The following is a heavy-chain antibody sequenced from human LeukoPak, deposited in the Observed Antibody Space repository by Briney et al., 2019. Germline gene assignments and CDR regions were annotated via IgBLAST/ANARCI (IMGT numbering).Heavy chain of an antibody. CDR3: AKDGRDRYCSSTSCYTQAFDI. Sequence: GGSLRLSCAASGFTFSSYAMSWVRQAPGKGPEWVSAISGSGGSTYYADSVKGRFTISRDNSKNTLYLQMNSLRAEDTAVYYCAKDGRDRYCSSTSCYTQAFDIWGQGTMVTVSS. V-gene: IGHV3-23*01. CDR1: GFTFSSYA. D-gene: IGHD2-2*02. CDR2: ISGSGGST. J-gene: IGHJ3*02.